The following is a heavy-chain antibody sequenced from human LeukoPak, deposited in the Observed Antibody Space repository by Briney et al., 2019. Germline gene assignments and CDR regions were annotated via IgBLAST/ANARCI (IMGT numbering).Heavy chain of an antibody. CDR3: AREITAGTTRGPYYYGMDV. Sequence: GGSLRLSCAASGFTFSSYWMSWVRQAPGKGLEWVANIKQDGSEKYHVDSVKGRFTISRDNAKNSLYLQMNSLRAEDTAVYYCAREITAGTTRGPYYYGMDVWGQGTTVTVSS. CDR1: GFTFSSYW. D-gene: IGHD1-7*01. V-gene: IGHV3-7*01. CDR2: IKQDGSEK. J-gene: IGHJ6*02.